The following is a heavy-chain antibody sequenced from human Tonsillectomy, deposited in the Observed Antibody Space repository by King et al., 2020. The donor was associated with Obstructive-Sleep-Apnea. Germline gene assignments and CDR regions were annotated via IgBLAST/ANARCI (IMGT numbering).Heavy chain of an antibody. D-gene: IGHD3-10*01. CDR1: GYTFTNYA. CDR2: IYTVSGNP. CDR3: ARAAGFGESFYGMDV. Sequence: VQLVQSVSELKKPGASVKVSCKASGYTFTNYAMNLVRQASGQGLDWMGWIYTVSGNPTYAQGFTGRFVFSLDTSVSTAYLQISSLKAEDTAVYYCARAAGFGESFYGMDVWGQGTTVTVSS. V-gene: IGHV7-4-1*02. J-gene: IGHJ6*02.